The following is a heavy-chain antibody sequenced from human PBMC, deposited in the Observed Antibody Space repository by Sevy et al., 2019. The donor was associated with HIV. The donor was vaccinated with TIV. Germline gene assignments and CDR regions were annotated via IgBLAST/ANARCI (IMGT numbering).Heavy chain of an antibody. Sequence: GSLRLSCAASEFTFSGYWMSWVRQAPGKGLEWVANIKQDGSEKYYVDSVKGRFTISRDNAKNSLYLQMNSLRAEDTAVYYCARDRSGYTSGWSVDYWGQGTLVTVSS. CDR1: EFTFSGYW. J-gene: IGHJ4*02. V-gene: IGHV3-7*01. D-gene: IGHD6-19*01. CDR2: IKQDGSEK. CDR3: ARDRSGYTSGWSVDY.